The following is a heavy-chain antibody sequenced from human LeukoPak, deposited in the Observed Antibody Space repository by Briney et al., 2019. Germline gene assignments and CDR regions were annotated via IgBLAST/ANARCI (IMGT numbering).Heavy chain of an antibody. CDR2: IYHSGST. D-gene: IGHD3-9*01. J-gene: IGHJ4*02. V-gene: IGHV4-38-2*02. Sequence: SETLSLTCAVSGYSISSGYYWGWIRQPPGKGLEWIGSIYHSGSTYYNPSLKSRVTISVDTSKNQFSLKLSSVTAADTAVYYCARDPSFLYDISIDYWGQGTLVTVSS. CDR1: GYSISSGYY. CDR3: ARDPSFLYDISIDY.